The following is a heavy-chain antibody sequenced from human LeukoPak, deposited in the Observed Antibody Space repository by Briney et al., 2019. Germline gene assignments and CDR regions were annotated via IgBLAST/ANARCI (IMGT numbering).Heavy chain of an antibody. Sequence: ASVKVSCKASGYIFTDYYMHWVRQAPGQGLEWMGWFNPASGGTKYAQKFQGRVTMTRDTSISTAYMELSSLRSEDTAVYYCARGIAVAGTDYWGQGTLVTVSS. D-gene: IGHD6-19*01. V-gene: IGHV1-2*02. J-gene: IGHJ4*02. CDR3: ARGIAVAGTDY. CDR2: FNPASGGT. CDR1: GYIFTDYY.